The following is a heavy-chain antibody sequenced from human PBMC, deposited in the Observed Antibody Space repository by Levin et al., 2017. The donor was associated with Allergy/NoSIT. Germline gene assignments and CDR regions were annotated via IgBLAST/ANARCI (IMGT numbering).Heavy chain of an antibody. J-gene: IGHJ3*02. D-gene: IGHD4-17*01. Sequence: SETLSLTCIVSGVSTSNDYYYWSWIRQPPGKGLEWIGYIYHTGKTDYNPSLKSRLTISIDTSKNQFSLKLSSVTAADTAVYFCARYDYGDYGSGAFDIWGQGTLVTVSS. CDR2: IYHTGKT. V-gene: IGHV4-30-4*01. CDR3: ARYDYGDYGSGAFDI. CDR1: GVSTSNDYYY.